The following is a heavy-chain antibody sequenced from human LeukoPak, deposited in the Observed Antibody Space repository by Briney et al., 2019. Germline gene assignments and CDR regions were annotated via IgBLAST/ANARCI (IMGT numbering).Heavy chain of an antibody. J-gene: IGHJ4*02. D-gene: IGHD3-3*01. CDR2: IHYSGST. CDR3: TRASEGIGYFDT. Sequence: SQTLSLTCTVSGGSISSGDYYWSWIRQPPGKGLEWIGYIHYSGSTYYNPSLKSRVTISVDTSKNQFSLKLSSATAADTAVYYCTRASEGIGYFDTWGRGSLVTVSS. CDR1: GGSISSGDYY. V-gene: IGHV4-30-4*08.